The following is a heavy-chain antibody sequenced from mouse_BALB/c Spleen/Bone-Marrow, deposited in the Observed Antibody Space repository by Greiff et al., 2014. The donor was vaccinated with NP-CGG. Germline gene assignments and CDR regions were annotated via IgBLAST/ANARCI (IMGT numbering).Heavy chain of an antibody. Sequence: QVQLQQSGAELVRPGASVKLSCKASGYTFTSYWMNWVKQRPEQGLEWIEGIDPYDSETHYNQKFKDKAILTVDKSSSTAYMQLSSLTSEDSAVYYCARRTNYDGYYVPYAMDYWGQGTSVPVSS. CDR1: GYTFTSYW. V-gene: IGHV1-69*02. CDR3: ARRTNYDGYYVPYAMDY. D-gene: IGHD2-3*01. CDR2: IDPYDSET. J-gene: IGHJ4*01.